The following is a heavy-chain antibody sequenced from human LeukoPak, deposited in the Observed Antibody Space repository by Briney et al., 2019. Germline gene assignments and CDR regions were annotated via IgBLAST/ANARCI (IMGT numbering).Heavy chain of an antibody. J-gene: IGHJ4*02. CDR2: INHSGST. V-gene: IGHV4-34*01. CDR3: ARRSGWADY. Sequence: PSETLSLTCAVYGGSFSGYYWSWIRQPPGKGLEWIGEINHSGSTNYNPSLKSRVTISVDTSKNQFSLKLSSVTAADTAVYYCARRSGWADYWGQGTLVTVSS. D-gene: IGHD1-1*01. CDR1: GGSFSGYY.